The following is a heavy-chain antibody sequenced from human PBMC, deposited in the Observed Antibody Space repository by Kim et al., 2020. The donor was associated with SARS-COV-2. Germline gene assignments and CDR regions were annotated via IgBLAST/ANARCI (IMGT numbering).Heavy chain of an antibody. V-gene: IGHV1-46*01. CDR3: ARETSGSSFPGDD. J-gene: IGHJ4*02. D-gene: IGHD1-26*01. CDR1: GYTFRNDF. Sequence: ASVKVSCKAPGYTFRNDFIHWVRQVPGQGLEWMAAINPTSGFTAYTQRFQGRVTMTRDTSTSTVYMELSSLRSEDTAVYYCARETSGSSFPGDDWGQGTLLTVSS. CDR2: INPTSGFT.